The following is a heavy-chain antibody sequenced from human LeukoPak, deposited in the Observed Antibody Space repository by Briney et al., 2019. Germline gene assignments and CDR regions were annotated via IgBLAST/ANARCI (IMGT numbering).Heavy chain of an antibody. CDR3: ARTGPRQLIDY. J-gene: IGHJ4*02. CDR1: GGSLSSYY. Sequence: PSETLSLTCTVSGGSLSSYYWSWIRQPPGKGLEWIGYIYYSGSTNYNPSLKSRVTISVDTSKNRFSLKLSSVTAADTAVYYCARTGPRQLIDYWGQGTLVTVSS. D-gene: IGHD6-19*01. V-gene: IGHV4-59*01. CDR2: IYYSGST.